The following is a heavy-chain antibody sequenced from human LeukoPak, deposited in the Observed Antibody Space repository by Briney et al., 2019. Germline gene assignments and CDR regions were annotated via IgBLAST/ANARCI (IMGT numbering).Heavy chain of an antibody. D-gene: IGHD2/OR15-2a*01. Sequence: SETLSLTCTVSGGSVSSGSYYWSWIRQPPGKGLEWIGYIYYSGNTNYNPSLKSRVTISVDTSKNQFSLKLSSVTAADTAVYYCARGRATTSRAGRTYYFDYWGQGTLVTVSS. J-gene: IGHJ4*02. CDR1: GGSVSSGSYY. V-gene: IGHV4-61*01. CDR2: IYYSGNT. CDR3: ARGRATTSRAGRTYYFDY.